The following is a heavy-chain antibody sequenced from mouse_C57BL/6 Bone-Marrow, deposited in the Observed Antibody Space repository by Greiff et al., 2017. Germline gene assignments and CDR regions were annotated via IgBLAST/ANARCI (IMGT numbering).Heavy chain of an antibody. CDR3: ARSGPLGRSFDY. CDR2: IYPTSGRT. V-gene: IGHV1-55*01. J-gene: IGHJ2*01. CDR1: GYTFTSYW. D-gene: IGHD4-1*01. Sequence: VQLQQPGAELVKPGASVKMSCKASGYTFTSYWITWVKQRPGQGLERIGDIYPTSGRTNYNEKFKSKAILTVDTSSNTAYMQLSSLTSEDSAVFDCARSGPLGRSFDYWGQGTTLTVSS.